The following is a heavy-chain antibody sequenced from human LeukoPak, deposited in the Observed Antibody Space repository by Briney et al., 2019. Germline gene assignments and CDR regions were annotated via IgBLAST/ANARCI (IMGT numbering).Heavy chain of an antibody. V-gene: IGHV1-18*01. J-gene: IGHJ4*02. D-gene: IGHD3-22*01. CDR1: GYTFTSYG. CDR2: ISAYNGNT. Sequence: GASVKVSCKASGYTFTSYGISWVRQAPGQGLEWMGWISAYNGNTNYAQKLQGRVTMTTDTSTSTAYMELRSLRSDDTAVYYCARDGAYYYDSSGYYQFDYWGQGTLVTVSS. CDR3: ARDGAYYYDSSGYYQFDY.